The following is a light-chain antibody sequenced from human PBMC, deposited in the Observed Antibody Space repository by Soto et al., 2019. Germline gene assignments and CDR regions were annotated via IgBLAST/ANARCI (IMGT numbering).Light chain of an antibody. V-gene: IGKV3-11*01. Sequence: ENLLTQSPATLSLSLGERATLSCRASQSVSGSLAWYRQIPGQAPRLLIYDVSQRATDIPARFTGSGSGTDFTLTITRLEPEDFAVYYCQDRSNWPLFTFGGGTKLEIK. CDR2: DVS. CDR3: QDRSNWPLFT. J-gene: IGKJ4*01. CDR1: QSVSGS.